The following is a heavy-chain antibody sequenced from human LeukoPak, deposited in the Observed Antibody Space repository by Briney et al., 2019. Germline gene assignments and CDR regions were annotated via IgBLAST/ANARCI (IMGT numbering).Heavy chain of an antibody. CDR2: ISGTGGAT. V-gene: IGHV3-23*01. D-gene: IGHD2-21*01. Sequence: GGSLRLSCVASGFSFGNYAMSWVRQAPGKGLQWVSQISGTGGATWYAGFARDRFTISRDNSKKTLYLQMSGLRGEDTAMYYCVKDPRDTYGTNWFVSWGQGTLLIVSS. CDR1: GFSFGNYA. J-gene: IGHJ5*01. CDR3: VKDPRDTYGTNWFVS.